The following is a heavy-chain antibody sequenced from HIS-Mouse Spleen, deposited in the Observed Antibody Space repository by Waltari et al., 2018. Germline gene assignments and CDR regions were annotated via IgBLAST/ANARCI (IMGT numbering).Heavy chain of an antibody. Sequence: QVQLVQSGAEVKKPGASVKVSCKACGYTFTGYCMHWVRPAPGQGIEWMGWINPNSGGTNYAQKFQGRVTMTRDTSISTAYMELSRLRSDDTAVYYCARDLGGTGGDWFDPWGQGTLVTVSS. J-gene: IGHJ5*02. CDR3: ARDLGGTGGDWFDP. V-gene: IGHV1-2*02. D-gene: IGHD1-1*01. CDR2: INPNSGGT. CDR1: GYTFTGYC.